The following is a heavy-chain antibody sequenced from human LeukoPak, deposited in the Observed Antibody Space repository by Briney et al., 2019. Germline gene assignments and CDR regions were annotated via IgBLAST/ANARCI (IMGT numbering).Heavy chain of an antibody. CDR3: AAARDPIYYYGMDV. Sequence: GASVKVSCKASGFTFTSSAVQWVRQARGQRLEWIGWIVVGSGNTNYAQKFQERVTITRDMSTSTAYMELSSLRSEATAVYYCAAARDPIYYYGMDVWGQGTTVTVSS. J-gene: IGHJ6*02. CDR1: GFTFTSSA. V-gene: IGHV1-58*01. CDR2: IVVGSGNT.